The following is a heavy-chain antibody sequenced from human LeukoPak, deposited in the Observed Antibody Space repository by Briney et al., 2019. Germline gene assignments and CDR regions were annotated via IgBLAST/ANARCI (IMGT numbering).Heavy chain of an antibody. D-gene: IGHD4-17*01. Sequence: ASVKVSCKASGYTFIGYYMHWVRQAPGQGLEWMGSINPNSGDTNYAQKFQGRVTMIRDTSISAAYLELSRLTSDDTAVYYCALITVTTKPFDYWGQGTLVTVSS. CDR3: ALITVTTKPFDY. CDR2: INPNSGDT. J-gene: IGHJ4*02. V-gene: IGHV1-2*02. CDR1: GYTFIGYY.